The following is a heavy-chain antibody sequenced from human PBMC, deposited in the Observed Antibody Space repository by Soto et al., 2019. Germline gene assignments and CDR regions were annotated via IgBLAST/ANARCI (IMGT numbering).Heavy chain of an antibody. D-gene: IGHD1-26*01. V-gene: IGHV3-23*01. CDR1: GFTFSSNA. J-gene: IGHJ4*02. CDR3: AKDVDSWTGASYY. Sequence: LRLSCAASGFTFSSNAMTWVRQAPGKGLEWVSTISDDGGRTYHADSVKGRFTISRDNSKNTLYLQMNSLRAEDTAVYFCAKDVDSWTGASYYWGQGTQVTVSS. CDR2: ISDDGGRT.